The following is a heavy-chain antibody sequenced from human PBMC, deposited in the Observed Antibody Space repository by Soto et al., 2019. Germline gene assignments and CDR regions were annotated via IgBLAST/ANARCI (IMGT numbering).Heavy chain of an antibody. D-gene: IGHD1-26*01. V-gene: IGHV3-30*18. CDR1: AFPFSSYG. Sequence: TGGSLRLSCAASAFPFSSYGMHWVRQGPGRGLEWVAVTSSDGSNTYYGESVKGRFTISRDNSKNMVYLHMNSLRVEDTALYYCAQDRVGGPFYYYGMDVWGQGTTVTVSS. J-gene: IGHJ6*02. CDR2: TSSDGSNT. CDR3: AQDRVGGPFYYYGMDV.